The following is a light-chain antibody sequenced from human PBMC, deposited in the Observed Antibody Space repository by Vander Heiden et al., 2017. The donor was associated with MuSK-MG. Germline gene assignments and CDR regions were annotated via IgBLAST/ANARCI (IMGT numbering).Light chain of an antibody. Sequence: DIQLTQSPSSLSASVGDRNTITCRASQRISSYLNWYQQKPGKAPKLLIYDASSLQSGVPSRFSGSGSGTDFTLTISSLQPEDFAVYYCQQSYSRPYTFGQGTKLEIK. CDR1: QRISSY. CDR2: DAS. J-gene: IGKJ2*01. V-gene: IGKV1-39*01. CDR3: QQSYSRPYT.